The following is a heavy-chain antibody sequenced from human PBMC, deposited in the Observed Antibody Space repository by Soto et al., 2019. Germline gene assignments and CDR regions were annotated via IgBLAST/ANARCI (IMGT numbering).Heavy chain of an antibody. J-gene: IGHJ5*02. CDR3: ARGVGSGSYYNQYNWFDP. V-gene: IGHV1-3*01. D-gene: IGHD3-10*01. Sequence: ASVKVSCKASGYTFTSYAMHWVRQAPGQRLEWMGWINAGNGNTKYSQKFQGRVTITRDTSASTAYMELRSLRSDDTAVYYCARGVGSGSYYNQYNWFDPWGQGTLVTVSS. CDR2: INAGNGNT. CDR1: GYTFTSYA.